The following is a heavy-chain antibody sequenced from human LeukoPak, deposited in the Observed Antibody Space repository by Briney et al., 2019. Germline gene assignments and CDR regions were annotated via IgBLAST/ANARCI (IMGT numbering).Heavy chain of an antibody. CDR1: GGSISSSSYY. CDR2: INHSGST. D-gene: IGHD2-2*02. J-gene: IGHJ4*02. V-gene: IGHV4-39*07. Sequence: PSETLSLTCTVSGGSISSSSYYWSWIRQPPGKGLEWIGEINHSGSTNYNPSLKSRVTISVDTSKNQFSLKLSSVTAADTAVYYCARTGGYCSSTSCYTRRWTIDYWGQGTLVTVSS. CDR3: ARTGGYCSSTSCYTRRWTIDY.